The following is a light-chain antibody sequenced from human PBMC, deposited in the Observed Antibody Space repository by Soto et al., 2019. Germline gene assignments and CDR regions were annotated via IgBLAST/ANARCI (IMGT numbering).Light chain of an antibody. V-gene: IGKV1-6*01. CDR2: AAT. CDR3: LQDYSHPPT. Sequence: AIQMTQSPSSLSASLGDSVAITCRASQDIKNDLAWYRHRPGTAPKLLIYAATALQSGVPLRVSGSGSATDFTLPIRNLQPEDSATYYCLQDYSHPPTFGQGTRLEIK. CDR1: QDIKND. J-gene: IGKJ2*01.